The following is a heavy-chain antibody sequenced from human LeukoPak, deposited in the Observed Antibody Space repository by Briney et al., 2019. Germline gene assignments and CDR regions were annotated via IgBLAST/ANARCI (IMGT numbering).Heavy chain of an antibody. D-gene: IGHD2-15*01. CDR2: INPNSGGT. Sequence: ASVKVSCKASGYTFTGYYMHWVRQAPGQGLEWMGWINPNSGGTNYAQKFQGRVTMTRDTSISTAYMELSRLRSDDTAVYYCARWIGCSGGSCYFPSGFDYWGQGTLVTVSS. CDR3: ARWIGCSGGSCYFPSGFDY. CDR1: GYTFTGYY. J-gene: IGHJ4*02. V-gene: IGHV1-2*02.